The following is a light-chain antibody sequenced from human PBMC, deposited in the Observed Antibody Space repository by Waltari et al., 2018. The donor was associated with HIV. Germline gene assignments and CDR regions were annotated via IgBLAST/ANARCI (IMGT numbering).Light chain of an antibody. CDR3: HSLETTRDHYV. CDR2: GEN. CDR1: CLRRCF. J-gene: IGLJ1*01. V-gene: IGLV3-19*01. Sequence: SSELTQDPVVSVALGQTIKITCQGSCLRRCFANWSQQRPGQAPVLVVYGENRRRSGIPDRFSASNSGNTYALIISKSVEVDEADYYGHSLETTRDHYVFGGGT.